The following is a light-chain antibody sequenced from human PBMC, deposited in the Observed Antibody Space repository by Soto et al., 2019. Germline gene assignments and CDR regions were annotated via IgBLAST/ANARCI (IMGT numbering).Light chain of an antibody. Sequence: DIQMTQSPSSLSASVGDRVTITCQASQNISNYLNWYQQKPGKAPKLLIYDASNLETGVPSRFSGSGSGTDFTFTISSLQPEDIATYYCQQYDNVPFTFGPGNKVDIK. CDR3: QQYDNVPFT. CDR1: QNISNY. J-gene: IGKJ3*01. V-gene: IGKV1-33*01. CDR2: DAS.